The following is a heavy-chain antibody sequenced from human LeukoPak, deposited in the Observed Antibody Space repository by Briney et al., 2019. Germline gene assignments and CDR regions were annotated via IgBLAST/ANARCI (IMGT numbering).Heavy chain of an antibody. Sequence: ASVKVSCKASGYTFTGYYMHWVRQAPGQGLEWMGWINLNSGDTNYAQKFQGRVTMTRGTSISTAYMEVSRLRSDDTAVYYCARDPGIAVAGKYFQHWGQGTLVTVSS. CDR2: INLNSGDT. CDR3: ARDPGIAVAGKYFQH. D-gene: IGHD6-19*01. V-gene: IGHV1-2*02. J-gene: IGHJ1*01. CDR1: GYTFTGYY.